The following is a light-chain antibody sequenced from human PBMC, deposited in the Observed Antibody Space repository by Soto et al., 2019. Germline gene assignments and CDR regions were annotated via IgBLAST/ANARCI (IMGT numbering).Light chain of an antibody. V-gene: IGKV3-20*01. CDR1: HSVSSSY. CDR2: GAS. Sequence: IVLTQSPGTLSLSPGERATLSCRASHSVSSSYLAWYQQKPGQAPRLLIYGASSRATGIPDRFSGSGSGTEFTLTISSLQSEDFAVYYCQQYNNWPPAWTFGQGTKVDIK. J-gene: IGKJ1*01. CDR3: QQYNNWPPAWT.